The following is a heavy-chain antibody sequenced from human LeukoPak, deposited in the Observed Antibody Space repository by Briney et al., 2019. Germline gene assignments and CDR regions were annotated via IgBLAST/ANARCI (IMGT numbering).Heavy chain of an antibody. J-gene: IGHJ5*02. CDR3: ARVRVNWFDP. Sequence: SETLSLTCTVSGGSISSYYWSWIRQPPGKGLEWIVYIYYSGSTNYNPSLKSRVTISVDTSKNQFSLKLSSVTAADTAVYYCARVRVNWFDPWGQGTLVTVSS. D-gene: IGHD6-13*01. V-gene: IGHV4-59*01. CDR2: IYYSGST. CDR1: GGSISSYY.